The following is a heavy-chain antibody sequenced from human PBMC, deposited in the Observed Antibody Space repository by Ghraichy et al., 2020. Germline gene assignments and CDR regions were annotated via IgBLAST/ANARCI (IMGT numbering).Heavy chain of an antibody. CDR1: GFTFSTYE. D-gene: IGHD1-1*01. CDR3: ARDGRTDLPFDY. V-gene: IGHV3-48*03. CDR2: INSVGDTM. J-gene: IGHJ4*02. Sequence: LSLTCAASGFTFSTYEMIWVRQAPGKGLEWLSYINSVGDTMYHADSVKGRFTISRDNAKNSLYLQMNSLRAEDTAVYYCARDGRTDLPFDYWGQGTLVTVSS.